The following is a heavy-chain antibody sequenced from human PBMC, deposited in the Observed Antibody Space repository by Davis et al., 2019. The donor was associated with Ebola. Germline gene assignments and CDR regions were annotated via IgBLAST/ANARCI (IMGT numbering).Heavy chain of an antibody. J-gene: IGHJ3*02. CDR3: ASFGWDYTLAFDI. V-gene: IGHV3-23*01. CDR1: VITFSSYA. D-gene: IGHD1-7*01. CDR2: ISGSGGNT. Sequence: PGGSLRLSCADSVITFSSYAMTWVRQAPGKGLEWVSAISGSGGNTYYADSVQGRFTISRDNYKNMLYLEMNNLRADDTAVYYCASFGWDYTLAFDIWGQGTMVTVSS.